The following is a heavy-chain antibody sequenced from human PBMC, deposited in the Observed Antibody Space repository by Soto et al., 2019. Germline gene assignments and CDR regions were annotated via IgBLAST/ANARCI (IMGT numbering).Heavy chain of an antibody. CDR2: ISVTGDT. V-gene: IGHV3-23*01. CDR1: GFTFSSYA. D-gene: IGHD2-21*01. CDR3: AKSLSMATSFDY. Sequence: GGSLRLSCAASGFTFSSYAMNWVRQVPGKGPEWVSHISVTGDTYYADSVKGRFTISRDNSKNTLFLQMNSLRAEDTAVYYCAKSLSMATSFDYWGQGTPVTVSS. J-gene: IGHJ4*02.